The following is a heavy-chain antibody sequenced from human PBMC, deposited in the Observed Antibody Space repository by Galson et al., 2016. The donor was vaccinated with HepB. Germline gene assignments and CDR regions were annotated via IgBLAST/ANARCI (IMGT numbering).Heavy chain of an antibody. CDR3: VRDNFADY. CDR1: GFTFSNYP. D-gene: IGHD4-23*01. V-gene: IGHV3-23*01. Sequence: SLRLSCAASGFTFSNYPMNWVRQAPGKGLQWVSTIAARSDGSYYEDSVRGRFTISRDNSKNTLSLQMNNLGVEDTALYCCVRDNFADYWGQGTLVTVSS. J-gene: IGHJ4*02. CDR2: IAARSDGS.